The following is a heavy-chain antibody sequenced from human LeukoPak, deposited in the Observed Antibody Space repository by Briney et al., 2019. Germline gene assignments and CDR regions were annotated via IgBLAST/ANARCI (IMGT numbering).Heavy chain of an antibody. CDR2: VNPNSGNT. J-gene: IGHJ5*02. V-gene: IGHV1-8*01. CDR3: ARAGDFWSGYYLRTLDL. D-gene: IGHD3-3*01. Sequence: ASVTVSCTASGYTFTAFDINWVRQAPGQGLEWMGWVNPNSGNTGYAQKFQGRVTMTRSTSITTTYMELSSLTSEDTAVYYCARAGDFWSGYYLRTLDLWGQGTLVTVSS. CDR1: GYTFTAFD.